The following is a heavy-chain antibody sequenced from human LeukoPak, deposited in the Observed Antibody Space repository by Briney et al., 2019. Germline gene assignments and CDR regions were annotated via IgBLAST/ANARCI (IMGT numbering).Heavy chain of an antibody. CDR2: ISYDGSNK. CDR1: GFTFSSYG. V-gene: IGHV3-30*18. Sequence: GGTLRLSCAACGFTFSSYGMHWVGQAQGKGWEGVAVISYDGSNKYYEDSVKGRFTIARDNSKNTLYLQMNSLRAEDTAVYYCAKEASYCGGDCYSGSDYWGQGTLVTVSS. D-gene: IGHD2-21*02. J-gene: IGHJ4*02. CDR3: AKEASYCGGDCYSGSDY.